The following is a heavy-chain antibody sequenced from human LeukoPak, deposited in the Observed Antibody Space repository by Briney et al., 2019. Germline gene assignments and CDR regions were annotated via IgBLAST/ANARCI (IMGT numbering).Heavy chain of an antibody. CDR1: GFTFSTYS. D-gene: IGHD2/OR15-2a*01. CDR3: AILSWDGRGSSY. CDR2: IRSGGENT. V-gene: IGHV3-23*01. Sequence: PGGSLRLSCAASGFTFSTYSMSWVRQAPGRGLEWVSAIRSGGENTYYADSVRGRFTISRDNSRGTLSLQMNSLRAEDTAVYFCAILSWDGRGSSYWGQGTLVTVSS. J-gene: IGHJ4*02.